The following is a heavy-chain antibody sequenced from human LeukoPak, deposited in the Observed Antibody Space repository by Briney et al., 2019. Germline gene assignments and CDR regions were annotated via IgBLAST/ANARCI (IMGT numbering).Heavy chain of an antibody. CDR1: GFTVSSNY. CDR3: ARVTPNYDFWSAPYYMDV. CDR2: MYTGGTT. D-gene: IGHD3-3*01. V-gene: IGHV3-53*01. J-gene: IGHJ6*03. Sequence: GGSLRLSCAASGFTVSSNYMSWVRQAPGKGLEWVSVMYTGGTTYYADSVKGRFTISRDNSKNTLYLQMNSLRAEDTAVYYCARVTPNYDFWSAPYYMDVWGKGTTVTVSS.